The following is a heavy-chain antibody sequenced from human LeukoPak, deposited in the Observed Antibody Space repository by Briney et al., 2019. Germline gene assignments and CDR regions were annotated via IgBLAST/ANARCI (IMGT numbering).Heavy chain of an antibody. Sequence: ASVKVSCKASGYTFKNYGISWVRHAPGQGLEWMGWISTYNGDTKHAQKVQGRLTLTADASTRTAYMGLRGLRSDDTAVYYCARDPSNTGGWYIWFDFWGQGTLVTVSS. CDR3: ARDPSNTGGWYIWFDF. V-gene: IGHV1-18*04. D-gene: IGHD6-19*01. CDR1: GYTFKNYG. CDR2: ISTYNGDT. J-gene: IGHJ5*01.